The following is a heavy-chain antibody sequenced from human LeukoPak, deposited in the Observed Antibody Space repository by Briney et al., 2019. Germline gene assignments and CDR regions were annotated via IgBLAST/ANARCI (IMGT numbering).Heavy chain of an antibody. CDR1: GYSFTSYW. V-gene: IGHV5-51*07. CDR3: ARHPDPGYYDSSGYYPWDY. J-gene: IGHJ4*02. D-gene: IGHD3-22*01. CDR2: IYPGDSDT. Sequence: GESLKISCKGSGYSFTSYWIGWVHQMPGKGLEWMGIIYPGDSDTRYGPSFQGQVTISADKSISTAYLQWSSLKASDTAMYYCARHPDPGYYDSSGYYPWDYWGQGTLVTVSS.